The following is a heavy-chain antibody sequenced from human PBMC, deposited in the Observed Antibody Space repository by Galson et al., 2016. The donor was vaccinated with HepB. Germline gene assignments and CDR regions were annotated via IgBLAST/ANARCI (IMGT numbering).Heavy chain of an antibody. D-gene: IGHD3-10*01. Sequence: SLRLSCAASGFTFSAYGMHWLRQAPGKGLEWVAVISYDASNEFYADSVKGRFTISRDNSKNTLYLQMNSLRAEDTAVYHCAKGLVRGVVIPDSWGQGTLVTVSS. J-gene: IGHJ4*02. CDR1: GFTFSAYG. CDR2: ISYDASNE. CDR3: AKGLVRGVVIPDS. V-gene: IGHV3-30*18.